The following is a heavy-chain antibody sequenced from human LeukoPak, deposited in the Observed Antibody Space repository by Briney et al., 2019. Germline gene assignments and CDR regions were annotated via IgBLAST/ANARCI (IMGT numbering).Heavy chain of an antibody. V-gene: IGHV3-74*01. J-gene: IGHJ3*02. Sequence: GGSPRLSCAASGFTFSSYWMHWVRQAPGKGLVWVSRINSDGSSTSYADSVKGRFTVSRDNAKNTLYLQMNSLRAEDTAVYYCARPITYCSSTSCYTTFAFDIWGQGTMVAVSS. CDR2: INSDGSST. CDR3: ARPITYCSSTSCYTTFAFDI. D-gene: IGHD2-2*02. CDR1: GFTFSSYW.